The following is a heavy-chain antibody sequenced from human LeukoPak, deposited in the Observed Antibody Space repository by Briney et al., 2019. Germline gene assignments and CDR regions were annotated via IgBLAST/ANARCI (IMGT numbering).Heavy chain of an antibody. CDR1: GFTFDDYG. Sequence: GGSLRLSCAASGFTFDDYGMSWVRQAPGKGLEWVSGINWNGGSTGYADSVKGRFTISRDNAKNSLYLQMNSLRAEDAALYYCARDRYSYGDDAFDIWGQGTMVTVSS. CDR2: INWNGGST. CDR3: ARDRYSYGDDAFDI. V-gene: IGHV3-20*04. D-gene: IGHD5-18*01. J-gene: IGHJ3*02.